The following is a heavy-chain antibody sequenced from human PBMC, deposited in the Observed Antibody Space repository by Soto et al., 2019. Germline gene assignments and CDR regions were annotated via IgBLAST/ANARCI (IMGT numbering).Heavy chain of an antibody. V-gene: IGHV3-48*01. CDR1: GFPFSSYS. CDR3: ARVIAVAPTDY. D-gene: IGHD6-19*01. Sequence: GGSLRLSCAASGFPFSSYSMNWVRQAPGKGLEWVSYISSSSSTIYYADSVKGRFTISRDNAKNSLYLQMNSLRAEDTAVYYCARVIAVAPTDYWGQGTLVTVSS. CDR2: ISSSSSTI. J-gene: IGHJ4*02.